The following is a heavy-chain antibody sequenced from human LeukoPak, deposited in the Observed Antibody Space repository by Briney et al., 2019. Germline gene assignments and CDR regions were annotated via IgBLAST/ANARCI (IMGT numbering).Heavy chain of an antibody. CDR3: ARARYANAWYAFDI. CDR2: LSHSGSS. CDR1: GGSVSSYY. V-gene: IGHV4-59*02. Sequence: SETLSLTCTVSGGSVSSYYWSWIRRPPGRGLEWIAYLSHSGSSDSDPSLTSRVTTLVDTSKNQFSLKLTSVTAADTAVYYCARARYANAWYAFDIWGHGTMVTVSS. J-gene: IGHJ3*02. D-gene: IGHD2-2*01.